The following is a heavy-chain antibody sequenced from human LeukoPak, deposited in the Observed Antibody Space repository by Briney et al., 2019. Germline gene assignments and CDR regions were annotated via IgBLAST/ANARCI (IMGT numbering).Heavy chain of an antibody. CDR2: ISSSGXTI. Sequence: GGSLRLSCAASGFTFSDYYMSWIRQAPGKGXXXXXXISSSGXTIXYAXSVKXRFTISRDNAKNSLYLQMNSLRAEDTAVYYCARDKGYGITGTTPLSWGQGTLVTVSS. D-gene: IGHD1-20*01. CDR1: GFTFSDYY. CDR3: ARDKGYGITGTTPLS. J-gene: IGHJ5*02. V-gene: IGHV3-11*01.